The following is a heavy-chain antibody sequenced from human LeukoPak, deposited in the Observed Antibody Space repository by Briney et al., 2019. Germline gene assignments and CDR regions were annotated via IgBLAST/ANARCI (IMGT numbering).Heavy chain of an antibody. CDR3: ARGKGYCSSTSCYLLDY. Sequence: PSETLSLTCAVYGGSFSGYYWSWIRQPPGKGLEWIGEINHSGSTNHNPSLKSRVTISVDTSKNQFSLKLSSVTAADTAVYYCARGKGYCSSTSCYLLDYWGQGTLVTVSS. J-gene: IGHJ4*02. V-gene: IGHV4-34*01. CDR2: INHSGST. CDR1: GGSFSGYY. D-gene: IGHD2-2*01.